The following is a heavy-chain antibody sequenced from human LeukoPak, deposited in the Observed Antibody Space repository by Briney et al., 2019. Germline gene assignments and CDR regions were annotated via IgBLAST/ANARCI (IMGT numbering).Heavy chain of an antibody. Sequence: SETLSLTCAVYGGSFSGYYWSWIRQPPGKGLEWIGEINHSGSTNYNPSLKSRVTISVDTSKNQFSLKLSSVTAADTAVYYCARSRHCSSTSCYYYYFDYWGQGTLVTVSS. CDR1: GGSFSGYY. V-gene: IGHV4-34*01. CDR3: ARSRHCSSTSCYYYYFDY. CDR2: INHSGST. D-gene: IGHD2-2*01. J-gene: IGHJ4*02.